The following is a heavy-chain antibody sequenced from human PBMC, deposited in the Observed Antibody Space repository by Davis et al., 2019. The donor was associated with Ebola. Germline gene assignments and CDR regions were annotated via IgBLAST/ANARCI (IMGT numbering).Heavy chain of an antibody. CDR1: GGSISSGGYY. V-gene: IGHV4-39*01. J-gene: IGHJ6*04. Sequence: SETLSLTCTVSGGSISSGGYYWGWIRQPPGKGLGWIGTIYHSGSTYYNPSLESRVTISVDTSRNQFSLKLSSVTAADTAVYYCARQLLLVGGRLEVFMDVWGKGTTVTVSS. CDR2: IYHSGST. CDR3: ARQLLLVGGRLEVFMDV. D-gene: IGHD2-8*02.